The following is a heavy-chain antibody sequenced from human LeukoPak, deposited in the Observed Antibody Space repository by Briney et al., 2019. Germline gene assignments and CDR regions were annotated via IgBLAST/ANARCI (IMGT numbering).Heavy chain of an antibody. D-gene: IGHD4-17*01. CDR1: IRSHCRRHYL. CDR3: ARGTRGDYDYYFDC. Sequence: SHTVSLTCTVSIRSHCRRHYLYRSIRQQPAKGLERHWYIYYSGSTHYNPSLKSRVTISVDTAKNPLSLKLSSVTAADTAVYYCARGTRGDYDYYFDCWGQGTLVSVSS. V-gene: IGHV4-31*03. J-gene: IGHJ4*02. CDR2: IYYSGST.